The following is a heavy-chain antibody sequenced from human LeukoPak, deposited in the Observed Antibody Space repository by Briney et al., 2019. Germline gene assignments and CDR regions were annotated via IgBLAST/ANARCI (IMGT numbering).Heavy chain of an antibody. J-gene: IGHJ4*02. CDR3: ARAPYYDFWSGYYTLDY. Sequence: PSETLSLTCTVSGGSISSYYWSWIRQPAGKGLEWIGRICTSGSTNYNPSLKSRVTMSVDTSKNQFSLKLSSVTAADTAVYYCARAPYYDFWSGYYTLDYWGQGTLVTVSS. D-gene: IGHD3-3*01. CDR1: GGSISSYY. V-gene: IGHV4-4*07. CDR2: ICTSGST.